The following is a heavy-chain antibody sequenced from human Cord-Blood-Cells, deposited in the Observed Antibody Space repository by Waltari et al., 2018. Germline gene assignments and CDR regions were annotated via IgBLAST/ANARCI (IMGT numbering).Heavy chain of an antibody. V-gene: IGHV1-58*01. J-gene: IGHJ5*02. Sequence: QMQLVQSGPEVKKPGTSVKVSCKASGFTFTSSAVQWVRQARGQRLGWIGWFVFGSGNTNYAQKFQERVTITRDMSTSTAYMELSSLRSEDTAVYYCAARRYYDFWSGYPNWFDPWGQGTLVTVSS. CDR2: FVFGSGNT. CDR1: GFTFTSSA. CDR3: AARRYYDFWSGYPNWFDP. D-gene: IGHD3-3*01.